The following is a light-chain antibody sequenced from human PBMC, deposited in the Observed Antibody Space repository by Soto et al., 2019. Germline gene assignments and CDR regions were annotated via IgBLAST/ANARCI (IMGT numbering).Light chain of an antibody. CDR2: RAS. J-gene: IGKJ1*01. CDR3: QHNNGEGT. Sequence: DIHMTQSPSTLSASIGDRVTITCRASQSISNWLAWYQQKPVKVPKLLIYRASTLESGVPSRFSGSGSGTEFTLTINSLQHDDFAYYYCQHNNGEGTFGQGTKVEIK. CDR1: QSISNW. V-gene: IGKV1-5*03.